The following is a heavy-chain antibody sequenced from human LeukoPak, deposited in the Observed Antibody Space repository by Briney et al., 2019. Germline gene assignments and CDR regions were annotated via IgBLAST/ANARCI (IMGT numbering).Heavy chain of an antibody. CDR3: ARPQSDGSGFFDFDP. CDR2: IFYSGST. J-gene: IGHJ5*02. V-gene: IGHV4-39*01. D-gene: IGHD3-10*01. Sequence: KPSETLSLTCTVSSGSISTSNYYWGWVRQPPGKALEWIGNIFYSGSTYYNPSLKSRVTISVDTSKNQFSLKLSSVTAADTAVYYCARPQSDGSGFFDFDPWGQGTLVTVSS. CDR1: SGSISTSNYY.